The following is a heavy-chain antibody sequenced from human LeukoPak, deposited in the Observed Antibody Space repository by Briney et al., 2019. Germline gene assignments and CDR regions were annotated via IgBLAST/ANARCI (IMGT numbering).Heavy chain of an antibody. V-gene: IGHV4-59*01. D-gene: IGHD3-22*01. CDR2: TYYSGST. Sequence: SEALSLTCTVSGGSIRSYYWSWIRQPPGKGLEWIGYTYYSGSTNYNPSLKSRVTISVDTSKNQFSLKLSSVTAADTAVYYCARDSYYDSSGYYYGMDVWGQGTTVTVSS. CDR3: ARDSYYDSSGYYYGMDV. J-gene: IGHJ6*02. CDR1: GGSIRSYY.